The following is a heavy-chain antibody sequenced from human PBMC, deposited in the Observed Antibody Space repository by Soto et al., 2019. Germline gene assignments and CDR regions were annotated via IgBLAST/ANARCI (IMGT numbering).Heavy chain of an antibody. V-gene: IGHV4-31*03. CDR1: GGSISSCGYY. CDR2: IYYSGST. J-gene: IGHJ6*02. Sequence: TSETLSLTCTVSGGSISSCGYYWSWIRQHPGKGLDWIGYIYYSGSTYYNPSLKSRVTISVDTSKNQFSLKLSSVTAADTAVYYCARIGGYYYGSGSAWAQYYYYYYGMDVWGQGTTVTVSS. D-gene: IGHD3-10*01. CDR3: ARIGGYYYGSGSAWAQYYYYYYGMDV.